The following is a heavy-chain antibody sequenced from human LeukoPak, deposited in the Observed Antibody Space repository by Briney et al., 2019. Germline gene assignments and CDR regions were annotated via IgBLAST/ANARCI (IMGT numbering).Heavy chain of an antibody. CDR3: ARGLRFLDG. J-gene: IGHJ4*02. V-gene: IGHV4-39*07. Sequence: SETLSLTCTVSGGSIGGSTYYWGWIRQPPGKGLEWIGSIYYSGNTYYNPSLKSRLTISVDTSKNQFSLKLSSVTAADTAVYYCARGLRFLDGWGQGTVVTVSS. CDR2: IYYSGNT. CDR1: GGSIGGSTYY. D-gene: IGHD3-3*01.